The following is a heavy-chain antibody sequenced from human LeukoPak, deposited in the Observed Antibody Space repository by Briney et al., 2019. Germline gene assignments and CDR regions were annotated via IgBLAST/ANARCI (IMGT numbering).Heavy chain of an antibody. Sequence: SETLSLTCTVSGGSISSYYWSWIRQPAGKGLEWIGRIHTSGSTNYNPSLKSRVTMSVDTSKNRFSLKLSSVTAADTAVYYCARADYYDILTGYYNDAFDIWGQGTMVTVSS. J-gene: IGHJ3*02. V-gene: IGHV4-4*07. CDR1: GGSISSYY. CDR2: IHTSGST. CDR3: ARADYYDILTGYYNDAFDI. D-gene: IGHD3-9*01.